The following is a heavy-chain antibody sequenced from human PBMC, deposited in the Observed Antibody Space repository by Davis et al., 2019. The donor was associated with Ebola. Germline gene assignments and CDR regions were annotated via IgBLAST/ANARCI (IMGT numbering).Heavy chain of an antibody. CDR3: TSTTVEEDY. Sequence: GGSLRLSCAASGFTFSGSAMHWVRQASGKGLEWVGRIRSKANSYATAYAASVKGRFTIPRDNSKNTAYLQMNSLKNEDTAVYYCTSTTVEEDYWGQGTLVTVSS. CDR1: GFTFSGSA. J-gene: IGHJ4*02. D-gene: IGHD1-14*01. CDR2: IRSKANSYAT. V-gene: IGHV3-73*01.